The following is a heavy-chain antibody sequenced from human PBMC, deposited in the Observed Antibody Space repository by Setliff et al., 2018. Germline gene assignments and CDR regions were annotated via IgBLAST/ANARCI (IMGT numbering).Heavy chain of an antibody. J-gene: IGHJ6*03. Sequence: GGSLRLSCSASGFTFGTSWMSWVRHVPGKGLEWVANIKADGSERFYGGSVRGRFIVSRDNAKNSLFLQIIDLRVEDTAVYYCARDPTRFTKFRGVSIRYFYMDVWGKGTTVTVSS. CDR1: GFTFGTSW. CDR2: IKADGSER. V-gene: IGHV3-7*01. D-gene: IGHD3-10*01. CDR3: ARDPTRFTKFRGVSIRYFYMDV.